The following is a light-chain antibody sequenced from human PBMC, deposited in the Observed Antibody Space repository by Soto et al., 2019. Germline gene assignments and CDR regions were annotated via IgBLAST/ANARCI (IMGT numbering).Light chain of an antibody. Sequence: EIVLTQSPGTLSLSPVERATLYRRASQSISDTLAWYQQKPGQAPRLLIYGASARATTFPARFSGSGSGTDFTLTISSLQSEDFAVYYCQQYNNWPWTCGQGTKGDIK. CDR1: QSISDT. V-gene: IGKV3-15*01. J-gene: IGKJ1*01. CDR2: GAS. CDR3: QQYNNWPWT.